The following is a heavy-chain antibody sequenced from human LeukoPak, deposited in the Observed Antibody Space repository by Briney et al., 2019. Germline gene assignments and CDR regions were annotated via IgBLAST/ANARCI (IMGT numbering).Heavy chain of an antibody. J-gene: IGHJ4*02. D-gene: IGHD2-2*01. CDR2: ITGSGGST. CDR1: GFTFSSYA. V-gene: IGHV3-23*01. CDR3: ARRGYCSTTSCSAPLDY. Sequence: PGGSLRLSYAASGFTFSSYAMSWVRQAPGKGLEWVSGITGSGGSTYYADPVKGRFTISRDNSKNTLSLQMNSLRAEDTAVYYCARRGYCSTTSCSAPLDYWGQGTLVAVSS.